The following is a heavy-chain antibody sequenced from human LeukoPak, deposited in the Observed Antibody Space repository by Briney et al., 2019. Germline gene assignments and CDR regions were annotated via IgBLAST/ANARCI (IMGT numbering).Heavy chain of an antibody. J-gene: IGHJ4*02. Sequence: SETLSLTCTVSVRSISRYYWRWIRQPPGKGLEWIGYIYSTGSTNYNPSLWSRVTISLDTSENQFSLKLSSVTAADTAVYYGARHFYDRSDCYSFDYWGQGTLVTVSS. CDR1: VRSISRYY. CDR2: IYSTGST. CDR3: ARHFYDRSDCYSFDY. V-gene: IGHV4-59*08. D-gene: IGHD2-21*01.